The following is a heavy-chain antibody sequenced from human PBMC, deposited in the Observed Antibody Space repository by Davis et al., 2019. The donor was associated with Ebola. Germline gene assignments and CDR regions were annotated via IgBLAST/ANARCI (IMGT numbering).Heavy chain of an antibody. CDR2: VYQTGGT. Sequence: SETLSLTCAVYGGSFSSNSWWRWVRQPPGKGLEWIGEVYQTGGTNYNPSLKSRVSISIDKSKNQFSLKLSSVTAADTAVYYCARENYDATSGYVNYWGQGTLVTVSS. D-gene: IGHD3-22*01. CDR1: GGSFSSNSW. V-gene: IGHV4-4*02. J-gene: IGHJ4*02. CDR3: ARENYDATSGYVNY.